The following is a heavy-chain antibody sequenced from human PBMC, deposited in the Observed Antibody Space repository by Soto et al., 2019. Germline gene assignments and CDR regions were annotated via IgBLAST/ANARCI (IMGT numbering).Heavy chain of an antibody. V-gene: IGHV3-30-3*01. J-gene: IGHJ4*02. CDR2: ISYDGSNK. CDR1: GITFSSYT. CDR3: ARNPNNDDILTGYYPYYFDY. D-gene: IGHD3-9*01. Sequence: QPGGSLRLSCAASGITFSSYTFHWVRQAPGKGLEWVAVISYDGSNKYYADSVKGRFTVSRDNSKNRLYLRMNSLRLEDTAVYYCARNPNNDDILTGYYPYYFDYWGQGTLVTVSS.